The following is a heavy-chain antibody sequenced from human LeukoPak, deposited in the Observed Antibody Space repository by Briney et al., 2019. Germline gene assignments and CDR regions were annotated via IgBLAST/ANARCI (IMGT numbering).Heavy chain of an antibody. CDR3: TTVTMVRDYDY. CDR1: GFPFSDDW. CDR2: IKKKGDGGTA. Sequence: GGSLRLSCAASGFPFSDDWMSWVRQVPGKGLEWVGRIKKKGDGGTADYAAPVKGRFTISRDDSKNMLYLEMSNLKIEDTAVYYCTTVTMVRDYDYWGQGTLVTVSS. D-gene: IGHD3-10*01. V-gene: IGHV3-15*01. J-gene: IGHJ4*02.